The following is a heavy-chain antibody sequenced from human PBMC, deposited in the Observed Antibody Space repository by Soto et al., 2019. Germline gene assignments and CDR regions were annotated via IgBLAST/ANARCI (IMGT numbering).Heavy chain of an antibody. CDR2: IYHTGTT. CDR3: ATLTKYDILTGFYPC. Sequence: SETLSLTCFVSGASISSTYWWSWVRQTPGKRLEWIGQIYHTGTTSYNPSLKNRVTISLDKSNNQFSLRLTSMTAADTAVYYCATLTKYDILTGFYPCWGQGTLVTVSS. J-gene: IGHJ4*02. V-gene: IGHV4-4*02. D-gene: IGHD3-9*01. CDR1: GASISSTYW.